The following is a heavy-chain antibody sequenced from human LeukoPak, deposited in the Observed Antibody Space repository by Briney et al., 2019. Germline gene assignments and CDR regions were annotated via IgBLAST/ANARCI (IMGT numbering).Heavy chain of an antibody. CDR1: GFTFSSYW. CDR3: ARDQREGYSYGYGHDY. Sequence: GGSLRLSCAASGFTFSSYWMSWVRQAPGKGLEWVANIKQDGSEKYYVDSVKGRFTISRDNAKNSLYLQMNSLRAEDTAVYYCARDQREGYSYGYGHDYWGQGTLVTVSS. J-gene: IGHJ4*02. D-gene: IGHD5-18*01. V-gene: IGHV3-7*01. CDR2: IKQDGSEK.